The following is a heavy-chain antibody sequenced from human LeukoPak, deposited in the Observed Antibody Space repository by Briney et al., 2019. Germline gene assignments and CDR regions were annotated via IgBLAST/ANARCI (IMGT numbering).Heavy chain of an antibody. CDR3: ARSVHEISSSADFDH. D-gene: IGHD6-6*01. Sequence: SETLSLTCTVSGGSISSGDYYWSWIRQPPGKGLEWIGYIYYSGSTYYNPSLKSRVTISVDTSKNQFSLRLSSVTAADTAVYYCARSVHEISSSADFDHWGQGTLVTVSS. V-gene: IGHV4-30-4*02. J-gene: IGHJ4*02. CDR2: IYYSGST. CDR1: GGSISSGDYY.